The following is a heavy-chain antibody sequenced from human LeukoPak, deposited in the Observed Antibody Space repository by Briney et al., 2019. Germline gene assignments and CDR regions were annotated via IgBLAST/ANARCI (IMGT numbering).Heavy chain of an antibody. Sequence: GSLRLSCAASGFTFSSNGMYWVRQAPGKGLEWVTFIQYVGSKRYYADSVKGRFTISRDNAKNSLYLQMNSLRAEDTAVYYCARDSRGEYSSSSFDYWGQGTLVTVSS. CDR2: IQYVGSKR. CDR1: GFTFSSNG. J-gene: IGHJ4*02. D-gene: IGHD6-6*01. V-gene: IGHV3-30*02. CDR3: ARDSRGEYSSSSFDY.